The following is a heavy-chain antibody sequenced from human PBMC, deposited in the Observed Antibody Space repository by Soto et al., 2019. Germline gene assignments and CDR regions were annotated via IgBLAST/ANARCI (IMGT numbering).Heavy chain of an antibody. V-gene: IGHV4-61*01. CDR2: VENSGST. CDR1: GGSVSSESYY. J-gene: IGHJ5*02. CDR3: ARERGNSHWIDP. Sequence: LTCSVSGGSVSSESYYWSWIRQTPGKGLEWIGNVENSGSTKYNPSLKSRVTISVDTSKNQFSLKLSSVTGAGTAVYYCARERGNSHWIDPWGQGTLVTVSS. D-gene: IGHD3-10*01.